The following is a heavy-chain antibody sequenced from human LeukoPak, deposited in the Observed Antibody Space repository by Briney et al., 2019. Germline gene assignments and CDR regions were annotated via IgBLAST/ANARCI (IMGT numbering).Heavy chain of an antibody. CDR2: INPNGGDT. CDR1: GYTFAAYF. V-gene: IGHV1-2*06. D-gene: IGHD2-2*01. CDR3: ARVGFTTSWSNFDY. J-gene: IGHJ4*02. Sequence: VASVKVSCKASGYTFAAYFIHWVRQGPGQGLEWMGRINPNGGDTNYAQKFQGRVTMTGDTSSSTAYMELSSLRPDDTSMYFCARVGFTTSWSNFDYWGQGTLVTVSS.